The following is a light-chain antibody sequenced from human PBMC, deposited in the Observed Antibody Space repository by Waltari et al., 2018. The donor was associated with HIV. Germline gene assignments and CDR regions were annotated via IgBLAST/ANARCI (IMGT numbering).Light chain of an antibody. CDR1: QSIGRD. V-gene: IGKV3-15*01. J-gene: IGKJ1*01. CDR2: DST. Sequence: EIVMTQSPANLSVCPGDTASRSCRASQSIGRDVAWYQQTPRQAPRPLSYDSTTRATGIPASRCSGSASGTEFALTISCLQTEDSAVYFCQQYNTWRWTFGQGTKVEI. CDR3: QQYNTWRWT.